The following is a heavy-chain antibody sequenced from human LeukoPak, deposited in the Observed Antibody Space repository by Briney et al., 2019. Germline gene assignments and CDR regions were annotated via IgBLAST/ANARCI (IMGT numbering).Heavy chain of an antibody. CDR3: ASLAGATIGT. CDR2: IYYSGST. V-gene: IGHV4-59*01. Sequence: SETLSLTCTVSGGSISSYYWTWIRQPPGEGLEWIGYIYYSGSTNYNPSLKSRVTISVDTSKNQFSLKLSSVTAADTAVYYCASLAGATIGTWGQGTLVTVSS. CDR1: GGSISSYY. J-gene: IGHJ5*02. D-gene: IGHD1-26*01.